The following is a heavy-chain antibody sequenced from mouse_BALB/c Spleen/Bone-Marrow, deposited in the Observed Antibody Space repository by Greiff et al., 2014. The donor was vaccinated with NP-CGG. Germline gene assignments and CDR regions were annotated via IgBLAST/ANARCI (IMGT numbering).Heavy chain of an antibody. CDR1: GYTFTSYW. CDR2: INPSTGYT. Sequence: VQLQESGAELAKPGASVKMSCKASGYTFTSYWMHWVKQRPGQGLEWIGYINPSTGYTEYKQKFKDKATLTADKSSSTAYMQLXXXXSEDSAVYYRARSGGYDGFSYWGQGTTLTVSS. J-gene: IGHJ2*01. CDR3: ARSGGYDGFSY. D-gene: IGHD2-2*01. V-gene: IGHV1-7*01.